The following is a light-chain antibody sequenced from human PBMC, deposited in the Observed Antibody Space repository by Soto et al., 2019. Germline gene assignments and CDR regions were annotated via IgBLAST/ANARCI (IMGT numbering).Light chain of an antibody. CDR3: QQSYNTPYT. J-gene: IGKJ2*01. CDR2: AAS. CDR1: QSISTY. V-gene: IGKV1-39*01. Sequence: DLQMTQSPSSLSASVGDRVTITCRASQSISTYLNWYQLKPGKAPKLLIYAASSLQSGVPSRFSGSGSGTDLTLTISSLQPEDVATYYCQQSYNTPYTFGQGTKLEIK.